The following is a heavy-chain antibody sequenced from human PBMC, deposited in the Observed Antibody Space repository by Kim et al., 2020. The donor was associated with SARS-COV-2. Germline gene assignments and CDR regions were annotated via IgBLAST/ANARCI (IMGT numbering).Heavy chain of an antibody. CDR3: ARFFYGSGVHAYFDL. J-gene: IGHJ2*01. Sequence: SETLSLTCTVSGGSISSGGYYWSWIRQHPGKGLEWIGYIYYSGSTYYNPSLKSRVTISVDTSKNQFSLKLSSVTAADTAVYYCARFFYGSGVHAYFDLWGRGTLVTVAS. CDR2: IYYSGST. V-gene: IGHV4-31*03. CDR1: GGSISSGGYY. D-gene: IGHD3-10*01.